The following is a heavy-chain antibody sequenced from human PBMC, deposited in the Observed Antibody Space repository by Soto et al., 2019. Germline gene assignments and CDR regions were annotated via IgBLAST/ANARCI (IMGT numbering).Heavy chain of an antibody. CDR3: AREPPLGELPEGFLDY. CDR1: GGSISSGGYY. J-gene: IGHJ4*02. V-gene: IGHV4-31*03. D-gene: IGHD3-16*01. Sequence: SETLSLTCTVSGGSISSGGYYWSWIRQHPGKGLEWIGYIYYSGSTYYNPSLKSRVTISVDTSKNQFSLKLSSVTAADTAVYYCAREPPLGELPEGFLDYWGQGTLVTVSS. CDR2: IYYSGST.